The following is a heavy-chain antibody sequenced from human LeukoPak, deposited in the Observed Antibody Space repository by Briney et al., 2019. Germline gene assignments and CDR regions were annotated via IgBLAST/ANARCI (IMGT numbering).Heavy chain of an antibody. D-gene: IGHD3-16*02. V-gene: IGHV4-59*12. CDR1: DDSISDYY. J-gene: IGHJ4*02. CDR2: FHNSGTS. CDR3: ARVAWIPIGGVIVTAFDY. Sequence: SETLSLTCTVSDDSISDYYRGWIRQPPGKGLEWIGYFHNSGTSTYNPSLKSRVTISLDKSKTQFSLTLNSVTAADTAVYYCARVAWIPIGGVIVTAFDYWGQGTLVTVSS.